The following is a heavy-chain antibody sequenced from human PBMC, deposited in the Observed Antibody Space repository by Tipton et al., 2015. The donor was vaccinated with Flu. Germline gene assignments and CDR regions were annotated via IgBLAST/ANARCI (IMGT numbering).Heavy chain of an antibody. V-gene: IGHV4-38-2*02. CDR1: GYSISSGYY. D-gene: IGHD3-22*01. CDR3: ARALSGYYFYAFDI. Sequence: LRLSCTVSGYSISSGYYWGWIRQPPGKGLEWIGSIYHSGSTYYNPSLKSRVTISVDTSKNQFSLKLSSVTAADTPVYYCARALSGYYFYAFDIWGQGTMVTVSS. CDR2: IYHSGST. J-gene: IGHJ3*02.